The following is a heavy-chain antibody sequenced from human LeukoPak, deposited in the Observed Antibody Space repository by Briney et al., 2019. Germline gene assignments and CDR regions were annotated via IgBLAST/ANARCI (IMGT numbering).Heavy chain of an antibody. CDR2: IYYSGST. D-gene: IGHD6-19*01. CDR1: GGSISSYY. J-gene: IGHJ4*02. V-gene: IGHV4-59*01. CDR3: PRDKSGWGY. Sequence: PSETLSLTCTVSGGSISSYYWSWIRQPPGKGLEWIGYIYYSGSTDYNPSLKSRVTISVDTSKNQFSLKLRSVTAADTAVYYCPRDKSGWGYWGQGTLVTVSS.